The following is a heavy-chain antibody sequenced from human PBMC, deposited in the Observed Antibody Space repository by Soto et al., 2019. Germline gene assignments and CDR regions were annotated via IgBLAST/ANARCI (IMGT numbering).Heavy chain of an antibody. CDR3: ARDGVYDFWSGYSPGYFDL. J-gene: IGHJ2*01. CDR1: GGSISSYY. Sequence: QVQLQESGPGLVKPSETLSLTCTVSGGSISSYYWSWIRQPAGKGLEWIGRIYTSGSTNYNPSLRSRVTMSVDPSKNQFSRKLSSVTAAETAVYYCARDGVYDFWSGYSPGYFDLWGRGTLVTVSS. CDR2: IYTSGST. D-gene: IGHD3-3*01. V-gene: IGHV4-4*07.